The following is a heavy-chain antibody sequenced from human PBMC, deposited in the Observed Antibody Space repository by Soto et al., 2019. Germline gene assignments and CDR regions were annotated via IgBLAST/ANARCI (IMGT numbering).Heavy chain of an antibody. D-gene: IGHD3-3*01. V-gene: IGHV1-18*01. J-gene: IGHJ6*02. Sequence: QVQLVQSGAEVKKPGASVKVSCKASGYTFTSYGINWVRQAPGQGRDWMGWISAYNGNTNYGQRLQGRVTITSNTSTSTVYIVLMSLRSDDTAVDYCGGDVRGDYCYYGMDFWGQGTTVTVSS. CDR1: GYTFTSYG. CDR2: ISAYNGNT. CDR3: GGDVRGDYCYYGMDF.